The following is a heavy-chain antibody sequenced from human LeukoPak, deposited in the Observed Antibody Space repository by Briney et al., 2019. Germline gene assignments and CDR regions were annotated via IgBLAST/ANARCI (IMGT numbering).Heavy chain of an antibody. CDR3: ARALADSRGYYLGFDY. V-gene: IGHV3-11*04. D-gene: IGHD3-22*01. J-gene: IGHJ4*02. Sequence: GGSLRLSCAASGFTFSDYYMGWIRQAPGKGLEWISYITNNGGAMFYADSLKGRLTIFRDNAKKSLYLQMNSLRPDDTALYFCARALADSRGYYLGFDYWGQGTPVTVSS. CDR1: GFTFSDYY. CDR2: ITNNGGAM.